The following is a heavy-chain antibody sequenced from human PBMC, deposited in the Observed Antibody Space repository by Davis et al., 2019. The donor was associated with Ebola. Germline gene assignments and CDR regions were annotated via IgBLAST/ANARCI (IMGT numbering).Heavy chain of an antibody. CDR2: ISSSGSSI. Sequence: GESLKISCAASGFTFSDYYVNWIRQAPGKGLECISYISSSGSSIYYADSVKGRFTISRDNAKNSLYLQMNGLRAEDTAVYYCVRDYGRGWSSFYYYMDVWGKGTTVTVSS. CDR1: GFTFSDYY. D-gene: IGHD3-10*01. J-gene: IGHJ6*03. CDR3: VRDYGRGWSSFYYYMDV. V-gene: IGHV3-11*04.